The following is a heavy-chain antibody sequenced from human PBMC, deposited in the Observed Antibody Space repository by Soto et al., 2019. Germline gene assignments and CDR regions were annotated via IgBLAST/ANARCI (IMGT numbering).Heavy chain of an antibody. Sequence: PGGSLRLSCAASGFNFSTYYMGWVRQAPGKGLEWVANIAEDGSKKDYADSVKGRFTVSRDNADNSLHLQMHSLSVEDTALYYCVRGGAALPHWGQGAWVTVSS. J-gene: IGHJ4*02. CDR3: VRGGAALPH. D-gene: IGHD1-26*01. V-gene: IGHV3-7*01. CDR1: GFNFSTYY. CDR2: IAEDGSKK.